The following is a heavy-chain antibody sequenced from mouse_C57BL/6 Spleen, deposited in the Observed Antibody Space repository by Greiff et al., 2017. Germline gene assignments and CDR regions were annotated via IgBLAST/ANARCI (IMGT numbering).Heavy chain of an antibody. CDR2: IYPGDGDT. Sequence: QVQLQQSGPELVKPGASVKISCKASGYAFSSSWMNWVKQRPGKGLEWIGRIYPGDGDTNYNGKFKGKATLTADKSSSTAYMQLSSLSSEESAVYFCAREDGYFFDYWGQGTTLTVSS. J-gene: IGHJ2*01. CDR3: AREDGYFFDY. D-gene: IGHD2-3*01. CDR1: GYAFSSSW. V-gene: IGHV1-82*01.